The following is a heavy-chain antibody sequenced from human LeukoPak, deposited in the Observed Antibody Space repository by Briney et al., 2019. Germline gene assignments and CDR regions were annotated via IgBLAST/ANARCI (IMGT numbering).Heavy chain of an antibody. D-gene: IGHD6-19*01. CDR1: GFTFSSYW. CDR3: AREGSGWYYFDY. Sequence: GGSLRLSCAASGFTFSSYWMHWVRQAPGKGLVWVSRISSDESGTSYADSVRGRFTISRDNAKSTLYLQMNSLRAEDTAIYYCAREGSGWYYFDYWGQGTLVIVSS. J-gene: IGHJ4*02. CDR2: ISSDESGT. V-gene: IGHV3-74*01.